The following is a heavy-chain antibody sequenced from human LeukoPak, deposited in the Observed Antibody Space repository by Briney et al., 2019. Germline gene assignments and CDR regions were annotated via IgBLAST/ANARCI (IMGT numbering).Heavy chain of an antibody. J-gene: IGHJ4*02. V-gene: IGHV4-30-2*01. CDR1: GGSISSGGYS. Sequence: SQTLSLTCAVSGGSISSGGYSRSWLRQPPGKGLEWIGEINHSGSTNYNPSLKSRVTISVDTSKNQFSLKLSSVTAADTAVYYCAGDGDYVGFDYWGQGTLVTVSS. CDR3: AGDGDYVGFDY. D-gene: IGHD4-17*01. CDR2: INHSGST.